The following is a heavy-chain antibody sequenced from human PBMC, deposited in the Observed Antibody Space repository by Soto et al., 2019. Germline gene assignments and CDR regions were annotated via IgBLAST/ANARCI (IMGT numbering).Heavy chain of an antibody. Sequence: PGGSLRLSCAATGFTFSVYAMTWVRQAPGKGLEWVSAVTANGGSTYYADSVKGRFTISRDNSKNTLYLQMNSLRAEDTAVYYCAKDQGYGLAKQLYGMDVWGQGTTVTVSS. J-gene: IGHJ6*02. V-gene: IGHV3-23*01. D-gene: IGHD5-18*01. CDR2: VTANGGST. CDR1: GFTFSVYA. CDR3: AKDQGYGLAKQLYGMDV.